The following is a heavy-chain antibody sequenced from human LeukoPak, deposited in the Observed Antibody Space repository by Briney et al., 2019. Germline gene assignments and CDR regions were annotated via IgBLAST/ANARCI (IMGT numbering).Heavy chain of an antibody. CDR2: INTNTGNP. V-gene: IGHV7-4-1*02. Sequence: ASVKVSCKASGYTFTSYAMNWVRQAPGQGLEWMGWINTNTGNPTYAQGFTGRIVFSLDTSVSTAYLQISSLKAEDTAVYYCATEWELPSSGYFPIYWGQGTLVTVSS. CDR1: GYTFTSYA. CDR3: ATEWELPSSGYFPIY. D-gene: IGHD3-22*01. J-gene: IGHJ4*02.